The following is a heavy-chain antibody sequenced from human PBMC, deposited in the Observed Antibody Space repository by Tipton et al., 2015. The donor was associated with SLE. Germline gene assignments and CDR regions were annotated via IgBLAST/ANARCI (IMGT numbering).Heavy chain of an antibody. CDR1: GFTFRSYA. CDR2: ISSNGGST. V-gene: IGHV3-64*02. J-gene: IGHJ2*01. CDR3: ARGGVTTDYWYFDL. Sequence: GSLRLSCAASGFTFRSYAMHWVRQIPGKGLEYVSEISSNGGSTYYADSVEGRFTISRDNSKNTLYLQMGSLRVEDMAVYYCARGGVTTDYWYFDLWGRGTLVIVSS. D-gene: IGHD4-11*01.